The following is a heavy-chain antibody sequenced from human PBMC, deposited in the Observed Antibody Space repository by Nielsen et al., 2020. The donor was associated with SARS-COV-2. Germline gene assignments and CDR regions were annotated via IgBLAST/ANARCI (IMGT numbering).Heavy chain of an antibody. D-gene: IGHD5-12*01. J-gene: IGHJ6*02. V-gene: IGHV4-31*03. CDR2: IYFTGRT. CDR3: AREASGYDHYKYGMDV. CDR1: GASISSGGYF. Sequence: LRLSCTVSGASISSGGYFWSWIRQHPGKGLAWIGYIYFTGRTSYNPSLKSRVAMSVDTSKNQFSLDLKSVTAADTAVYYCAREASGYDHYKYGMDVWGLGATVTVSS.